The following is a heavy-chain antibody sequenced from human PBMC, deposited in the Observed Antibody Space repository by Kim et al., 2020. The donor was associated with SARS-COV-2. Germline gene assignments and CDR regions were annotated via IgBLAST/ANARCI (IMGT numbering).Heavy chain of an antibody. CDR3: ARAYTGGSSGPPYYFDY. CDR2: INAGNGNT. D-gene: IGHD6-19*01. Sequence: ASVKVSCKASGYTFTSYAMHWVRQAPGQRLEWMGWINAGNGNTKYSQKFQGRVTITRDTSASTAYMELSSLRSEDTAVYYCARAYTGGSSGPPYYFDYWGQGTLVTVSS. J-gene: IGHJ4*02. V-gene: IGHV1-3*01. CDR1: GYTFTSYA.